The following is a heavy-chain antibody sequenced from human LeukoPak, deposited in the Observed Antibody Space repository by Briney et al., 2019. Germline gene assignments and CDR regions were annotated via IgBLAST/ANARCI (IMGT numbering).Heavy chain of an antibody. CDR2: IHHIGST. V-gene: IGHV4-59*01. J-gene: IGHJ4*02. Sequence: SETLSLTCTVSGGPINSYYWSWIRQPPGKGLEWIGYIHHIGSTNYNPSLNSRVTMSLDTSKNQFSLRLNSVTAADTAVYYCARGRYGGYFDYWGQGTLVTVSS. CDR3: ARGRYGGYFDY. CDR1: GGPINSYY. D-gene: IGHD4-17*01.